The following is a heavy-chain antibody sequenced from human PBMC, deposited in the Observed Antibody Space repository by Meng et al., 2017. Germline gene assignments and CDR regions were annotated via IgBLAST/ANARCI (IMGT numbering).Heavy chain of an antibody. J-gene: IGHJ4*02. CDR2: ITKDGSRK. Sequence: QGQVVESGGDVVPSVRSLTLSCSASGFIFSNYEMHWVRQAPGKGLEWVACITKDGSRKYYLGSVRGRFTISRDNSKNTLYLEMNSLRSEDTALYYCARDFDYWGQGTLVTVSS. CDR1: GFIFSNYE. V-gene: IGHV3-30*16. CDR3: ARDFDY.